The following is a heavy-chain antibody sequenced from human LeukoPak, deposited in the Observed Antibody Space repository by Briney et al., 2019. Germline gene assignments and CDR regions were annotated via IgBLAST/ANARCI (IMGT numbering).Heavy chain of an antibody. V-gene: IGHV3-30*04. CDR1: GFTFSNYA. Sequence: GRSLRLSCAASGFTFSNYAIHWVRQAPGKGLEWVAVISYDGSTKYYADSVKGRFTISRDNSKNTLYLQMNSLRPEDTAVYYCARGADYSKSPCHYWGQGTLDTVSS. D-gene: IGHD4-11*01. CDR2: ISYDGSTK. J-gene: IGHJ4*02. CDR3: ARGADYSKSPCHY.